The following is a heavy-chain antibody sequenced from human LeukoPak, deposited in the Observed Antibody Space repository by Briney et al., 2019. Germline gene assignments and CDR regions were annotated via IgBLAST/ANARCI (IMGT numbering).Heavy chain of an antibody. CDR3: AKEARIGNTGGSLDS. D-gene: IGHD2-8*02. Sequence: ASVKVSCKASGYSFTNYYMNWVRQAPGQGLEWMGIINPSGGGTNYAQKFQDRVTMTRDTSTSTLYMELSSLRSDDTAVYYCAKEARIGNTGGSLDSWGQGTLLTVSS. V-gene: IGHV1-46*01. J-gene: IGHJ4*02. CDR2: INPSGGGT. CDR1: GYSFTNYY.